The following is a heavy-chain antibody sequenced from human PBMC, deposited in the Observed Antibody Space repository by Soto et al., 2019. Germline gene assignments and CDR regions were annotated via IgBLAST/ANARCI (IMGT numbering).Heavy chain of an antibody. CDR2: INPADSDI. V-gene: IGHV5-51*03. D-gene: IGHD2-2*01. J-gene: IGHJ6*02. CDR1: GYRFSSSW. CDR3: ARRYCSSTSCPSNYFGLDV. Sequence: PGESLKISCQGTGYRFSSSWIGWVRQMPGKGLEWMGIINPADSDIKYSPSFQGQVTISADKSIGTAYLQWSSLKASDTAMYYCARRYCSSTSCPSNYFGLDVWGQGTTVTVSS.